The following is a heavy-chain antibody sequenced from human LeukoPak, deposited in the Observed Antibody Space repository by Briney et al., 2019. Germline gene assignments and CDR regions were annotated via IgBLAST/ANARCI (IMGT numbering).Heavy chain of an antibody. Sequence: ASVRVSCKASRYAFTSYDINWVRQATGQGLEWMGWMNPNSGNTGYAQKFQGRVTMTRTTSITTAYMELTSLRSEDTAVYYFARSPVGHDAWFDPWGQGTLVTVSS. CDR1: RYAFTSYD. CDR2: MNPNSGNT. CDR3: ARSPVGHDAWFDP. V-gene: IGHV1-8*01. J-gene: IGHJ5*02. D-gene: IGHD1-26*01.